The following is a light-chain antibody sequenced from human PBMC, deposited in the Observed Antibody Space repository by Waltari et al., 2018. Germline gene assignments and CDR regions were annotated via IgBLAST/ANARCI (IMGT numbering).Light chain of an antibody. Sequence: NFMLTQPPSVSESPGKTVTISCTRSSGSIASNYVQWFQQRPGSAPTTVIYEDYQRPSGVPDRFSGSIDSSSNSASLTISGLKTEDEADYYCQSYDGINWMFGGGTKLTVL. V-gene: IGLV6-57*03. CDR1: SGSIASNY. J-gene: IGLJ3*02. CDR3: QSYDGINWM. CDR2: EDY.